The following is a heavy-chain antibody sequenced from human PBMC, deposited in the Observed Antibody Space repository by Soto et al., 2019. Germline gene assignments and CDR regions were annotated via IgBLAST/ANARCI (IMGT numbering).Heavy chain of an antibody. Sequence: PGWSLRLSCAASGFTFSSYEMHWVRQAPGKGLEWGSYISSSGSTIYYADSVKGRFTISRDNAKNSLYLQMNSLRAEDTAVYYCARGYGAGEDYYFDYWGQGTMVTVSS. CDR3: ARGYGAGEDYYFDY. D-gene: IGHD3-10*01. CDR1: GFTFSSYE. V-gene: IGHV3-48*03. J-gene: IGHJ4*02. CDR2: ISSSGSTI.